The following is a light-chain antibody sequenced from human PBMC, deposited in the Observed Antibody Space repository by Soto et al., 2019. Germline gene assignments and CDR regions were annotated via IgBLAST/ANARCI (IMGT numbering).Light chain of an antibody. Sequence: QSVLTQPPSASGTPGQRITISCSGAGSNIGSNAVTWYQQLPGTAPRLLIYTNNQRPSGVPDRFSGSKSGNTASLTISGLQAEDEADYYCCSYAGSYTYVFGTGTKVTVL. CDR2: TNN. CDR1: GSNIGSNA. V-gene: IGLV1-44*01. CDR3: CSYAGSYTYV. J-gene: IGLJ1*01.